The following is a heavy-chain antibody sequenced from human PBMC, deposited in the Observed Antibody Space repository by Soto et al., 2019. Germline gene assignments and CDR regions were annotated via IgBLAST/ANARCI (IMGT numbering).Heavy chain of an antibody. D-gene: IGHD3-22*01. CDR3: ARDNYDSSGYYHGSFDY. V-gene: IGHV4-31*03. J-gene: IGHJ4*02. Sequence: SETLSLTCTVSGGSISSGGYYWSWIRQHPGKGLEWIGYIYYSGSTYYNPSLKSRVTISVDTSKNQFSLKLSSVTAADTAVYYCARDNYDSSGYYHGSFDYWGQGTLVTVSS. CDR1: GGSISSGGYY. CDR2: IYYSGST.